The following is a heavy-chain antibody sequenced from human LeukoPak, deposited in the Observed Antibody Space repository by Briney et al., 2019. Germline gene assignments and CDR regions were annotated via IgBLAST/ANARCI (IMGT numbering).Heavy chain of an antibody. Sequence: ASVKVFCKAAGYTFTSYYMHCVRQAPGQGLEWMGIINPSGGSTSYAQKFQSRVTMTRDTSTSTVYMELSSLRSEDTAVYYCAREGGGSWGYYYGMDVWGQGTTVTVSS. V-gene: IGHV1-46*01. CDR3: AREGGGSWGYYYGMDV. CDR2: INPSGGST. D-gene: IGHD2-15*01. CDR1: GYTFTSYY. J-gene: IGHJ6*02.